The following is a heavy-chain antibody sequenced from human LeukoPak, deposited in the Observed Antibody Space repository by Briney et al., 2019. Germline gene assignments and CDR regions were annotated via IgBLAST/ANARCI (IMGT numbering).Heavy chain of an antibody. CDR3: ARGDVVRGVSWFNS. V-gene: IGHV5-51*01. CDR1: GYSFTTYW. Sequence: GESLKISCKGSGYSFTTYWIGWVRQMPGKGLDWMGIIYPGDSDTRYSPSFQGQVTISADKSINTAYLQWKSLKASDTAMYYCARGDVVRGVSWFNSWGQGTLVTVSS. J-gene: IGHJ5*01. D-gene: IGHD2-21*02. CDR2: IYPGDSDT.